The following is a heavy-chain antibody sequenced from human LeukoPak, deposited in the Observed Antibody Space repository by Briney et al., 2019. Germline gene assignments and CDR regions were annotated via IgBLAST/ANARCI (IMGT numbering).Heavy chain of an antibody. CDR1: GGSISSSTYY. D-gene: IGHD2-2*01. V-gene: IGHV4-39*07. CDR3: GTSPFSSYDY. Sequence: SETLSLTCTVSGGSISSSTYYWGWIRQPPGKGLGWIGSIYYSGSTNYNPSLKSRVTISVDTSKNQFSLKLSSVTAADPAVYYWGTSPFSSYDYWGRGPLVTVSS. J-gene: IGHJ4*02. CDR2: IYYSGST.